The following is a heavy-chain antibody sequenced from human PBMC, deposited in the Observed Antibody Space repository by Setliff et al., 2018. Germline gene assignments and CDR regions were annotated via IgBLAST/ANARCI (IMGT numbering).Heavy chain of an antibody. Sequence: GGSLRLSCAASGFTFSSYWMHWVRQAPGKGLVWVSRINSDGSSTSYADSVKGRFTISRDNAKNTLYLQMNRLRAEDTAVYYCARDGSSGWYSFYYYYYMDVWGKGTTVTVSS. CDR1: GFTFSSYW. V-gene: IGHV3-74*01. D-gene: IGHD6-19*01. CDR2: INSDGSST. J-gene: IGHJ6*03. CDR3: ARDGSSGWYSFYYYYYMDV.